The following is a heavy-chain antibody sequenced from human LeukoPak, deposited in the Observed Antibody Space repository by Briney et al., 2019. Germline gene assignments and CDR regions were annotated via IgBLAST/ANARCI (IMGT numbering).Heavy chain of an antibody. J-gene: IGHJ4*02. D-gene: IGHD6-13*01. CDR1: GGSFSGYY. Sequence: SETLSLTCAVHGGSFSGYYWSWIRQPPGKGLEWIGEINHSGSTNYNPSLKSRVTISVDTSKNQFSLKLSSVTAADTAVYYYARFHGDIGSSWYLDYWGQGTLVTVSS. CDR2: INHSGST. CDR3: ARFHGDIGSSWYLDY. V-gene: IGHV4-34*01.